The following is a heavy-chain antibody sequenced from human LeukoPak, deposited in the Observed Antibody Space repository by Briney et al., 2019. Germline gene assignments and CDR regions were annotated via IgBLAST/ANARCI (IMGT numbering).Heavy chain of an antibody. V-gene: IGHV3-30*18. D-gene: IGHD5-24*01. J-gene: IGHJ4*02. CDR2: ISYDGSNK. CDR3: AQAWRWLQLNY. Sequence: GGSLRLSCAASGFTFSSYGMHCVRQAPGKGLEWVAVISYDGSNKYYADSVKGRFTISRDNSMNTLYLQMNSLRDEDTAVYYCAQAWRWLQLNYWGQGTLVTVSS. CDR1: GFTFSSYG.